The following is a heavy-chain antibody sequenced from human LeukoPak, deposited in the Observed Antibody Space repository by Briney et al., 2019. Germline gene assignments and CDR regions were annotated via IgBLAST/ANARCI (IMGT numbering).Heavy chain of an antibody. D-gene: IGHD1-20*01. Sequence: GGSLRLSCAASGFTFSSYAMSWVRQAPGKGLEWVSTITCSGGSTYYADSVKGRFTIPRDNSKNTLYLQMNSLRAEDTAVYYCAKNGVTGPPYYYYYMDVWGKGTTVTVSS. J-gene: IGHJ6*03. CDR3: AKNGVTGPPYYYYYMDV. CDR2: ITCSGGST. CDR1: GFTFSSYA. V-gene: IGHV3-23*01.